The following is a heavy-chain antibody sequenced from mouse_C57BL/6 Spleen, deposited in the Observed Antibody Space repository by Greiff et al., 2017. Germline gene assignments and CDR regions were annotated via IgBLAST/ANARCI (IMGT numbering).Heavy chain of an antibody. CDR3: ARDETRDVYYDASAC. J-gene: IGHJ3*01. CDR2: VYPYNGGT. CDR1: GFTFTDYY. D-gene: IGHD2-4*01. Sequence: VQLQQSGPVLVKPGPSVKISCKASGFTFTDYYMHWVKQSHGKSLEWIGLVYPYNGGTSYNQKFKGKATLTVDTSSSTAYMELNSLTSEDSAFYYYARDETRDVYYDASACWGDGTPVTIS. V-gene: IGHV1-36*01.